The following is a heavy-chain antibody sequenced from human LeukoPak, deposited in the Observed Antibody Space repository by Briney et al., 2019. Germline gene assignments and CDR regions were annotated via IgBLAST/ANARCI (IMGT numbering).Heavy chain of an antibody. CDR3: ARDYDSSGYDSEYFQH. Sequence: PGGSLRLSCAASGFTFSNYAMHWVRQAPGEGLEWVALISYDEGNKYYADSVKGRFTISRDNSNNTLYLQMNSLRAEDTAVYYCARDYDSSGYDSEYFQHWGQGTLVTVSS. CDR2: ISYDEGNK. J-gene: IGHJ1*01. CDR1: GFTFSNYA. V-gene: IGHV3-30-3*01. D-gene: IGHD3-22*01.